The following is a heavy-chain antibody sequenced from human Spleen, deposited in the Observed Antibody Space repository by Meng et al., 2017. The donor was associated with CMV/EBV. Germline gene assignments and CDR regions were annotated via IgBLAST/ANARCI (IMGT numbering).Heavy chain of an antibody. CDR2: ISSSSSYK. V-gene: IGHV3-21*01. J-gene: IGHJ4*02. Sequence: GESLKISCAASGFTFSSYSMNWVRQAPGKGLEWVSSISSSSSYKYYADSVKGRFTIPRDNAKNSLYLQMNSLRAEDTAVYYCAREIGYYDILNFDYWGQGTLVTVSS. D-gene: IGHD3-9*01. CDR1: GFTFSSYS. CDR3: AREIGYYDILNFDY.